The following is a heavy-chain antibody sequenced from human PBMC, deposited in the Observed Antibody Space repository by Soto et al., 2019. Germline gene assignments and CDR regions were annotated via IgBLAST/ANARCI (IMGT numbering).Heavy chain of an antibody. D-gene: IGHD2-2*03. CDR1: GYSFTSYW. V-gene: IGHV5-10-1*01. J-gene: IGHJ6*02. CDR2: IDPSDSYT. Sequence: GESLKISCKGSGYSFTSYWISWVRQMPGKGLEWMGRIDPSDSYTNYSPSFQGHVTISADKSISTAYLQWSSLKASDTAMYYCARRGYCSSTSCYNNYYYGMDVWGQGTTVTVSS. CDR3: ARRGYCSSTSCYNNYYYGMDV.